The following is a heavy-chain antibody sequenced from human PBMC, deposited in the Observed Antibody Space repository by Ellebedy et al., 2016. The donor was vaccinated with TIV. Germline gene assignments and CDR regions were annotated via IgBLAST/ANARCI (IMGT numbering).Heavy chain of an antibody. CDR3: VRDSSKVSGMDV. CDR1: GFTVRSNY. J-gene: IGHJ6*02. V-gene: IGHV3-66*01. CDR2: IYSDGGT. Sequence: GESLKISCAASGFTVRSNYMNWVRQAPGKGLAWVSVIYSDGGTSYTDSVKGRFTISRDNSKNTLFLQMNSLRAEDTGVYYCVRDSSKVSGMDVWGQGTTVTVSS. D-gene: IGHD2-8*01.